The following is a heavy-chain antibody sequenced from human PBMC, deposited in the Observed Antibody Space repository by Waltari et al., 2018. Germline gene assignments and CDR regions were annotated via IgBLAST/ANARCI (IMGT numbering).Heavy chain of an antibody. CDR1: RDAVTEHY. CDR3: AREYCGGDCRLFDY. J-gene: IGHJ4*02. D-gene: IGHD2-21*02. CDR2: VNPDGGGT. V-gene: IGHV1-2*02. Sequence: LVQSGAEVMKPGASVQVSCTASRDAVTEHYIHWVRQAPGQGLEWMGWVNPDGGGTNYAQRFAGRITVTWDTSISTAYMEFSRLTSGDTAVYFCAREYCGGDCRLFDYWGQGTLVTVSS.